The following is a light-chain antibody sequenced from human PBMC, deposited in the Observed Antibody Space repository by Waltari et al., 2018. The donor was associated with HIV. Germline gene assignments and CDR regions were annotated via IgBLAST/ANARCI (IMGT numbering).Light chain of an antibody. CDR3: SSYTSSSTLVV. Sequence: QSALTQPASVSGSPGQSITISCTGTSSDVGGYNYVSWYQQHPGKAPNLMIYEVSKRPSGFSNRFSGSKSGNTASLTIAGLQAEDEADYYCSSYTSSSTLVVFGGGTKLTVL. J-gene: IGLJ2*01. CDR1: SSDVGGYNY. CDR2: EVS. V-gene: IGLV2-14*01.